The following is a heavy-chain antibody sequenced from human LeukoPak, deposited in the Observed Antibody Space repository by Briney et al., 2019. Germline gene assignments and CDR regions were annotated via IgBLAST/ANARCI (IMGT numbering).Heavy chain of an antibody. V-gene: IGHV3-11*04. CDR3: AREIHSTGYYYAGGYMDV. J-gene: IGHJ6*03. Sequence: GGSLRLSCAASGFNFSDYYMSWVRQAPGRGLEWISFFSSGDTKIKYADSVKGRFTISRDNAKNSLYLQINSLRAEDTAVYFCAREIHSTGYYYAGGYMDVWGEGTTVIVSS. CDR2: FSSGDTKI. CDR1: GFNFSDYY. D-gene: IGHD3-22*01.